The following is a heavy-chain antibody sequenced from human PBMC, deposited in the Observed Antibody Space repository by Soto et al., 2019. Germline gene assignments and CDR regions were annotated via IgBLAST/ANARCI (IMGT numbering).Heavy chain of an antibody. CDR1: GFTFNSYA. CDR2: INHNGGMT. CDR3: AKKSLSTSSSGGWFDP. Sequence: EVQLMESGGGLVQPGGSLRLSCAASGFTFNSYAMSWVRQAPGQGLEWVSGINHNGGMTYYADSVKGRFTISRDNSKNTLSLQMHSLRAEDTAVYYCAKKSLSTSSSGGWFDPWGQGTLVTVSS. V-gene: IGHV3-23*01. J-gene: IGHJ5*02. D-gene: IGHD6-6*01.